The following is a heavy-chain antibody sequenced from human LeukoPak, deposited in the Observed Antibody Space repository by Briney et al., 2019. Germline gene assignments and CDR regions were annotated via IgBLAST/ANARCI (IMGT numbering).Heavy chain of an antibody. CDR1: GGSFSGHY. CDR2: INHSGST. V-gene: IGHV4-34*01. J-gene: IGHJ4*02. Sequence: PSETLSLTCAVYGGSFSGHYWSWIRQSPGKGLEWIGEINHSGSTNYYPSLKSRVTISIDTSKNQFSLRLTSVTAADTAVYYCARGVRSGGSCGVDYWGQGTLVAVSS. CDR3: ARGVRSGGSCGVDY. D-gene: IGHD2-15*01.